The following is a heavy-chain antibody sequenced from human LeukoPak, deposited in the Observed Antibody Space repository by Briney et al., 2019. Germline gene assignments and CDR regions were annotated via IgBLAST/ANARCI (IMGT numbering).Heavy chain of an antibody. CDR1: GFTFSSHS. Sequence: GGSLRLSCAASGFTFSSHSMNWVRQAPGKGLEWVSHISSSGSSMYYADSVKGRFIISRDNARNSLSLQMNSLRDEDTALYYCARDVFYGFDMWGQGTVVTVSS. J-gene: IGHJ3*02. CDR3: ARDVFYGFDM. D-gene: IGHD3-16*01. CDR2: ISSSGSSM. V-gene: IGHV3-48*02.